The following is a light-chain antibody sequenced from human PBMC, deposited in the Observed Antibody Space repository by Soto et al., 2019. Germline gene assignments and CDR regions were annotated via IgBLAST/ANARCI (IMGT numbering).Light chain of an antibody. CDR2: RGT. Sequence: QSVLAQPASVSGSPGQSITISCTGTSSDVGAYDAVSWYQQHPGKAPQVIIYRGTKRPSGVSTRFSGSVSGNTASLTVSGLQAEDEAEYFCCSSAPESTYVFGPGTKVNVL. CDR1: SSDVGAYDA. J-gene: IGLJ1*01. V-gene: IGLV2-23*01. CDR3: CSSAPESTYV.